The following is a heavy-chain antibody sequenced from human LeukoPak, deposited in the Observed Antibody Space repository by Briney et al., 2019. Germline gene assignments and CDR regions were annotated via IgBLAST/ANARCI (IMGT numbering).Heavy chain of an antibody. J-gene: IGHJ4*02. CDR1: GCAFTSYD. D-gene: IGHD3-22*01. CDR3: ARGRGDISGYYPVY. CDR2: MNPNSGNT. Sequence: ASVKVSCKAAGCAFTSYDINWVRQATGQGLEWMGWMNPNSGNTGYAQKFQGRVTMTRNTSISTAYMELSSLRSEDTAVYYCARGRGDISGYYPVYWGQRTLVTVSS. V-gene: IGHV1-8*01.